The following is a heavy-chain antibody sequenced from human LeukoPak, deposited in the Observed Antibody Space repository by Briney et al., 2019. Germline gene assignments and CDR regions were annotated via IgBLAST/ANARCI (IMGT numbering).Heavy chain of an antibody. D-gene: IGHD3-22*01. V-gene: IGHV4-34*01. CDR3: ARGHRITMIVGGNWFDP. CDR1: GGSFSGYY. J-gene: IGHJ5*02. Sequence: SETLSLTCAVYGGSFSGYYWSWIRQPPGKGLEWIGEINHSGSTNYNPSLKSRVTISVDTSKNQFSLKLSSVTAADTAVYYCARGHRITMIVGGNWFDPWGQGTLVTVSS. CDR2: INHSGST.